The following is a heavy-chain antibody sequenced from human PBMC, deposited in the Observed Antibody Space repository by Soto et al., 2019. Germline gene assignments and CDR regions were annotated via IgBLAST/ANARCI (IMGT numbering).Heavy chain of an antibody. J-gene: IGHJ6*02. CDR1: GGSISSYY. V-gene: IGHV4-59*01. CDR3: ARGYGFDCSGGSCYSNLYYYYGMDV. D-gene: IGHD2-15*01. CDR2: IYYSGST. Sequence: KSSETLSLTCTVSGGSISSYYWSWIRQPPGKGLEWIGYIYYSGSTNYNPSLKSRVTISVDTSKNQFSLKLSSVTAADTAVYYCARGYGFDCSGGSCYSNLYYYYGMDVWGQGTTVTVSS.